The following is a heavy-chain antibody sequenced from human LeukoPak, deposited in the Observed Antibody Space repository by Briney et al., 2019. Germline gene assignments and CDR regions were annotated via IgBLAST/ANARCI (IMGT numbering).Heavy chain of an antibody. CDR3: ATSPEETFFVY. J-gene: IGHJ4*02. CDR2: ISGYTENT. CDR1: RYMFTNYG. D-gene: IGHD3-3*01. Sequence: ASVKVSCKASRYMFTNYGISWVRQAPGQGLEWMGWISGYTENTKYAQKLQGRVTMTTDTSTSTAYMEVRSLRSDDTAVYYCATSPEETFFVYWGQGTLVTVSS. V-gene: IGHV1-18*01.